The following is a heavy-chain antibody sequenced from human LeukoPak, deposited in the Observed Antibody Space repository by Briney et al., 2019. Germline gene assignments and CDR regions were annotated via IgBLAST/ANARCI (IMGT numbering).Heavy chain of an antibody. CDR1: GFRSRTSN. D-gene: IGHD3-16*01. Sequence: GGSRRLSCAPSGFRSRTSNMHWVREAPGGGLWWVSSIASTGETYYAPSVKGRFTISRENAKNSLFLQMNSLRAGDTAVYHCVRGGEIGFDYWGQGTLVTVSS. CDR2: IASTGET. V-gene: IGHV3-13*01. CDR3: VRGGEIGFDY. J-gene: IGHJ4*02.